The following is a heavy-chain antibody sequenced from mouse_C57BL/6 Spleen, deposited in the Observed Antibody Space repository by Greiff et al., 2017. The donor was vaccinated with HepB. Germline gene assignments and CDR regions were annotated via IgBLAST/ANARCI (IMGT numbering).Heavy chain of an antibody. V-gene: IGHV1-63*01. CDR1: GYTFTNYW. Sequence: VQLQQSGAELVRPGTSVKMSCKASGYTFTNYWIGWAKQRPGQGLEWIGDIYPGGGYTNYNEKFKGKATLTADKSSSTAYMQFSSLTSEDSAIYYCAREGGSSPYYYAMDYWGQGTSVTVSS. CDR3: AREGGSSPYYYAMDY. J-gene: IGHJ4*01. CDR2: IYPGGGYT. D-gene: IGHD1-1*01.